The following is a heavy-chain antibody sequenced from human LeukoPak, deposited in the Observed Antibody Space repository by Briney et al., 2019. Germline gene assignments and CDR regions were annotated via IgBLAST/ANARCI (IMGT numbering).Heavy chain of an antibody. CDR2: IIPIFGTA. J-gene: IGHJ4*02. Sequence: SVKVSCKASGGTFSSYAISWVRQAPGQGLEWMGGIIPIFGTANYAQKFQGRVTITTDESTSTAYMELSSLRSEDTAVYYCATEREGWGSYRPYYFGYWGQGTLVTVSS. V-gene: IGHV1-69*05. CDR3: ATEREGWGSYRPYYFGY. CDR1: GGTFSSYA. D-gene: IGHD3-16*02.